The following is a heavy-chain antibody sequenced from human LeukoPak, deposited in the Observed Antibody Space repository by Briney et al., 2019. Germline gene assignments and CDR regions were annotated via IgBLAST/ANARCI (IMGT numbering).Heavy chain of an antibody. CDR1: GFTFDDYA. J-gene: IGHJ6*02. Sequence: PGGSLRLSCAASGFTFDDYAMHWVRQAPGKGLEGVSGICWNSGSIGYADSVKGRFTISRDNAKNSLYLHMNSLRAEDTALYYCAKDLESGSYFESGSYGMDVWGQGTTVTVSS. V-gene: IGHV3-9*01. CDR3: AKDLESGSYFESGSYGMDV. CDR2: ICWNSGSI. D-gene: IGHD1-26*01.